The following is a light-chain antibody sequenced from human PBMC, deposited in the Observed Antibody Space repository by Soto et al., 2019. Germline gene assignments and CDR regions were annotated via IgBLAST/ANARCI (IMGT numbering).Light chain of an antibody. CDR1: QSVSSY. CDR3: QVRTNWSIA. Sequence: EIVFTQSPATLSLSPWERATLSCRASQSVSSYLAWCQQKPGQAPRLLIYDASNRATGIPARFSGTGSGTDFTLTINNLEPEDFAVYYCQVRTNWSIAFGRGTRLEI. J-gene: IGKJ5*01. CDR2: DAS. V-gene: IGKV3-11*01.